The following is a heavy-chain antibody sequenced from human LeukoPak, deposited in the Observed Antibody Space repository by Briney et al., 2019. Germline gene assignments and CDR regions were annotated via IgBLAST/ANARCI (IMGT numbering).Heavy chain of an antibody. CDR1: GFTVSSNY. V-gene: IGHV3-30*18. CDR3: AKDQSTGFCSSASCYGCYGMDV. D-gene: IGHD2-2*01. Sequence: GALRLSCAASGFTVSSNYMRWVRQAPGKGLEWVAAISYDGSRKYYADSVKGRVTTSRDFSKNTLFLQVNSLRAEDTAVYYCAKDQSTGFCSSASCYGCYGMDVWGQGTTVTVSS. CDR2: ISYDGSRK. J-gene: IGHJ6*02.